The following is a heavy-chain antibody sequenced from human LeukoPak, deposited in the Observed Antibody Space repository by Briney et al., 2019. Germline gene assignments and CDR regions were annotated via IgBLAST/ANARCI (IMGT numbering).Heavy chain of an antibody. V-gene: IGHV1-2*02. J-gene: IGHJ3*02. CDR3: ARSAGRYCSIIPCSGEHGAFDM. CDR2: IAPASGGA. Sequence: ASVKVSCKASGYTFTNYWLHWVRQAPGQGLEWMGWIAPASGGATYPEKFQGRVTMTRDTSISTAYMELSGLMSDDTALYYCARSAGRYCSIIPCSGEHGAFDMRGQGTMVTVSS. D-gene: IGHD2-8*01. CDR1: GYTFTNYW.